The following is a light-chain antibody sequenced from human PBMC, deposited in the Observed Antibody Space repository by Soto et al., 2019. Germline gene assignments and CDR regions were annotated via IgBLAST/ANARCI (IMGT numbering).Light chain of an antibody. CDR2: EVT. CDR1: SSDVGYYDY. CDR3: SSYAGSNNFV. V-gene: IGLV2-8*01. J-gene: IGLJ1*01. Sequence: QSALTQPPSASGFPGQSVTISCNGTSSDVGYYDYVSWYQQHPGKAPKLVIYEVTKRPSGVPDRVSASKSGNTASLTFSGLRAEDEADYYCSSYAGSNNFVFGSGTKLTVL.